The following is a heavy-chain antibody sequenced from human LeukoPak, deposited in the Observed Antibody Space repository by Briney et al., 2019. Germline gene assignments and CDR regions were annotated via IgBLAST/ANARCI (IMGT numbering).Heavy chain of an antibody. CDR1: GGSFSGYY. D-gene: IGHD5-24*01. CDR3: ARHRSKWLQSSFDY. CDR2: IYTSGST. J-gene: IGHJ4*02. Sequence: SETLSLTCAVYGGSFSGYYWSWIRQPPGKGLEWIGRIYTSGSTNYNPSLKSRVTMSVDTSKNQFSLKLSSVTAADTAVYYCARHRSKWLQSSFDYWGQGTLVTVSS. V-gene: IGHV4-59*10.